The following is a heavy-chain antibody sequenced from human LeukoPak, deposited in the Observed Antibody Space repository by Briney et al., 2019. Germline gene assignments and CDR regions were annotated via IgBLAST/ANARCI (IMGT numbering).Heavy chain of an antibody. V-gene: IGHV4-61*02. D-gene: IGHD3-3*01. J-gene: IGHJ6*03. CDR1: GGSISSGSYH. CDR3: TSLTIFGVAQVPYYYMDV. Sequence: PSETLSLTCTVSGGSISSGSYHWSWIRQPAGKGLEWIGRIYTSGSTNYNPSLKSRVTISVDTSKNQFSLKLSSVTAADTAVYYCTSLTIFGVAQVPYYYMDVWGKGTTVTVSS. CDR2: IYTSGST.